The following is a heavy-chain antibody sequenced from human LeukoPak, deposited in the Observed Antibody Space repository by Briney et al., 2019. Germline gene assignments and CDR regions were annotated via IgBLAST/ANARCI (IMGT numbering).Heavy chain of an antibody. CDR1: GFDLGNSA. Sequence: GGSLRLSCAASGFDLGNSAMSWVRQAPGKGLEWVSSVSAGGDYTYYADSVKGRFTISRDTSKNTLYLQMDSLGAEDTALYYCAKRGHNDLYGANNWFGPWGQGTLVTVSS. D-gene: IGHD3-10*01. CDR2: VSAGGDYT. CDR3: AKRGHNDLYGANNWFGP. J-gene: IGHJ5*02. V-gene: IGHV3-23*01.